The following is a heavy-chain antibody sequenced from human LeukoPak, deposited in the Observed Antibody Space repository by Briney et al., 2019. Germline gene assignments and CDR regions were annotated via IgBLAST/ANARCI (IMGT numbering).Heavy chain of an antibody. D-gene: IGHD2-15*01. V-gene: IGHV4-34*01. J-gene: IGHJ3*02. CDR3: ARGCSGGSCYLNDAFDI. CDR1: GGSFSGYY. CDR2: INHSGST. Sequence: SETLSLTCAVYGGSFSGYYWSWIRQPPGKGLEWIGEINHSGSTNYNPSLKSRVTISVDTSKNQFSLKLSSVTAADTAVYYCARGCSGGSCYLNDAFDIWGQGTMVTVSS.